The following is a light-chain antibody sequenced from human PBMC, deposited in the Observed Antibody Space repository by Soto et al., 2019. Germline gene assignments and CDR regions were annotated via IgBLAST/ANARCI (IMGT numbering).Light chain of an antibody. J-gene: IGLJ2*01. CDR3: CSYAGGNHVV. V-gene: IGLV2-23*01. Sequence: QSALTQPASVSGSPGQSITISCIGTSSDVGGYNFVSWYQHHPGKAPKLIFYEGSKRPPGISHRFSASKSGNTASLTISGLQAEDEADYYCCSYAGGNHVVFGGGTQLTVL. CDR1: SSDVGGYNF. CDR2: EGS.